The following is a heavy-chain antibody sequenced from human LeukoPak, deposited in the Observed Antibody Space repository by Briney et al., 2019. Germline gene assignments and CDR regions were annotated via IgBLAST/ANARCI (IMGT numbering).Heavy chain of an antibody. J-gene: IGHJ4*02. D-gene: IGHD1-26*01. CDR1: GGSISSGGYY. CDR3: ARHSRVGASVDY. Sequence: PSETLSLTCAVSGGSISSGGYYWSWIRQPPGKGLEWIGYIYYSGSTNYNPSLKSRVTISVDTSKNQFSLKLSSVTAADTAVYYCARHSRVGASVDYWGQGTLVTVSS. V-gene: IGHV4-61*08. CDR2: IYYSGST.